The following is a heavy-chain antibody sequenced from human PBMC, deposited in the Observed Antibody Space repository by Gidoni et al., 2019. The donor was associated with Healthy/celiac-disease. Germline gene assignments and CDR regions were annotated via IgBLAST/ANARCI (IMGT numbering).Heavy chain of an antibody. D-gene: IGHD1-26*01. CDR2: IYYSGST. V-gene: IGHV4-59*01. CDR3: ARSTPWEYYFDY. J-gene: IGHJ4*02. CDR1: GGSISSYY. Sequence: QVQLQESGPGLVKPSETLSLTCTVSGGSISSYYWSWIRQPPGKGLEWIGYIYYSGSTNYNPSLKSRVTISVDTSKNQFSLKLSSVTAADTAVYYCARSTPWEYYFDYWGQGTLVTVSS.